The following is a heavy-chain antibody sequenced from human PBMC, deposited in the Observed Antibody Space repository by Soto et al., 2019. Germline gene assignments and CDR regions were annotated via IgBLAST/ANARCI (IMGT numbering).Heavy chain of an antibody. Sequence: TQSHTCTVSGGSIRSVGYYWSCIRQHPGKGLEWIGYIYYSGSTYYNPSLKSRVTISVDTSKNQFSLKLSSVTAADTAVYYCARGDYFFDSSGYYYVIGSYWFDPSGQGTLVTVSS. CDR2: IYYSGST. V-gene: IGHV4-31*03. D-gene: IGHD3-22*01. CDR3: ARGDYFFDSSGYYYVIGSYWFDP. J-gene: IGHJ5*02. CDR1: GGSIRSVGYY.